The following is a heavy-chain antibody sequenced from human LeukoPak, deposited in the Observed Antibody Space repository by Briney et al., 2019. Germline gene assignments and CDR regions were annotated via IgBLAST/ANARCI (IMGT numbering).Heavy chain of an antibody. Sequence: PSETLSLTCTVSGGSVSSGSYYWSWIRQPPGKGLEWIGYIYYSGSTNYNPSLKSRDTISVDTSKNQFSLKLSSVTAADTAVYYCARESIAALSWFDPWGQGTLVTVSS. CDR2: IYYSGST. CDR3: ARESIAALSWFDP. CDR1: GGSVSSGSYY. V-gene: IGHV4-61*01. D-gene: IGHD6-6*01. J-gene: IGHJ5*02.